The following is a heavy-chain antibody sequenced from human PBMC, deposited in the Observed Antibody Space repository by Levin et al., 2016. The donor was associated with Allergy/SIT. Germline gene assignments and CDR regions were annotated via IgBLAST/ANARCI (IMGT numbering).Heavy chain of an antibody. CDR1: GGSIKNSSDS. CDR3: ARLCSRNFFDY. CDR2: RFHRGST. V-gene: IGHV4-39*01. Sequence: SETLSLTCSVSGGSIKNSSDSWGWIRQAPGKGLEWIGSRFHRGSTYYNPSLESRVAISVDMSNNQFSLSLSSVTAADTAVYFCARLCSRNFFDYWGQGTLVTVSS. J-gene: IGHJ4*02. D-gene: IGHD2-15*01.